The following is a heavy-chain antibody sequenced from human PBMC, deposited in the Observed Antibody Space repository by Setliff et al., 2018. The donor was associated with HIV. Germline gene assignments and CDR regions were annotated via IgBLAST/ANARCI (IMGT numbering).Heavy chain of an antibody. Sequence: SETLSLTCAVYGGSFSGYYWSWIRQPAGKGLEWIGQTYSSGSTKCNPSLKSRVTISVDTSKNQFSLTLSSVTAADTAMYYCVTYAGNGGGKGYWGQGTLVTVSS. D-gene: IGHD2-21*01. CDR3: VTYAGNGGGKGY. CDR2: TYSSGST. J-gene: IGHJ4*02. CDR1: GGSFSGYY. V-gene: IGHV4-59*10.